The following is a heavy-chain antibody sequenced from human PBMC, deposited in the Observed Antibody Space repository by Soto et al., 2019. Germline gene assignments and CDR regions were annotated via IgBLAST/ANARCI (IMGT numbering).Heavy chain of an antibody. Sequence: PGGSLRLSCAASGFTFSSYWMHWVRQAPGKGLVWVSRINSDGSSTSYADSVKGRFTISRDNAKNTLYLQMNSLRAEDTAVYYCARDHYDFWSGYSYGMDVWGQGTTVTVSS. CDR3: ARDHYDFWSGYSYGMDV. CDR1: GFTFSSYW. V-gene: IGHV3-74*01. D-gene: IGHD3-3*01. CDR2: INSDGSST. J-gene: IGHJ6*02.